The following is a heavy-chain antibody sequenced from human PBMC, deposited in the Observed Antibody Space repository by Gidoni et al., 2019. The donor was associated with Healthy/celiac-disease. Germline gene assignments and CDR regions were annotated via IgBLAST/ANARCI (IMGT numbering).Heavy chain of an antibody. J-gene: IGHJ6*02. CDR2: ISGSGGST. V-gene: IGHV3-23*01. CDR3: AKADTQYYYDSSGYYYAHRDIYYYYGMDV. D-gene: IGHD3-22*01. Sequence: EVQLLESGGGLVQPGGSLRLSCAASGFTFSSYAMSCVRQAPGKGLEWVSAISGSGGSTYYSDSVKGRFTISRDNSKNTLYLQMNSLRAEDTAVYYCAKADTQYYYDSSGYYYAHRDIYYYYGMDVWGQGTTVTVS. CDR1: GFTFSSYA.